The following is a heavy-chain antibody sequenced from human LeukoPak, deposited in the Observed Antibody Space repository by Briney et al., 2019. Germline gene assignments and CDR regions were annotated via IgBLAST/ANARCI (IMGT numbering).Heavy chain of an antibody. Sequence: PGGSLRLSCVASGFTFSSHWMNWVRQAPGKGLEWVANIKQDGSEKYYVDSVKGRFTISRDNAKNSLYLQMNSLRAEDTAVYYCARSASSAFDYWGQGTLVTVSS. CDR2: IKQDGSEK. V-gene: IGHV3-7*04. CDR3: ARSASSAFDY. J-gene: IGHJ4*02. D-gene: IGHD6-25*01. CDR1: GFTFSSHW.